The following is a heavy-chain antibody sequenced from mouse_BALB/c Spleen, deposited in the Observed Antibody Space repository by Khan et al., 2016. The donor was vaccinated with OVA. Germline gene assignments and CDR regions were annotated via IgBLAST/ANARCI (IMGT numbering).Heavy chain of an antibody. J-gene: IGHJ4*01. CDR2: INPRSSYT. Sequence: VQLQQSGAELARPGASVKMSCKASGYTFTSNTMHWVKQRPGQGLEWIGYINPRSSYTNYNQKFKDKATLTADKSSSTAYLQLSSRTSEDSAVYYCARRTTGYAMDYWAQGTSVTVSS. CDR3: ARRTTGYAMDY. CDR1: GYTFTSNT. D-gene: IGHD2-14*01. V-gene: IGHV1-4*01.